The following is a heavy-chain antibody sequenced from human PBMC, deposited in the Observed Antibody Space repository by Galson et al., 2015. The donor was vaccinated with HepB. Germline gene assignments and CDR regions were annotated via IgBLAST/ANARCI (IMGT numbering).Heavy chain of an antibody. CDR3: ARGPTRYYYDSSGFDY. Sequence: SVKVSCKASGYTFTGYYMHWVRQAPGQGLEWMGRINPNSGGTNYAQKFQGRVTMTRDTSISTAYMELSRLRSDDTAVYYCARGPTRYYYDSSGFDYWGQGTLVTVSS. V-gene: IGHV1-2*06. J-gene: IGHJ4*02. CDR1: GYTFTGYY. CDR2: INPNSGGT. D-gene: IGHD3-22*01.